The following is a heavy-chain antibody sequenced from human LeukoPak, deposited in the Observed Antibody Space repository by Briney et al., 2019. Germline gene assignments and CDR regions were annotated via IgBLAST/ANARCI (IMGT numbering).Heavy chain of an antibody. CDR1: GFTFRCYW. CDR3: ARDRYRLVPYDAFDI. V-gene: IGHV3-7*01. Sequence: GGSLRLSCAASGFTFRCYWMSWVGQAPGKGLEWVANIKQDGSEKYYVDSVKDRFTITRDNAKNSLYLQMNSLRTEDTAVYYCARDRYRLVPYDAFDIWGQGTMVTVSS. D-gene: IGHD1-1*01. CDR2: IKQDGSEK. J-gene: IGHJ3*02.